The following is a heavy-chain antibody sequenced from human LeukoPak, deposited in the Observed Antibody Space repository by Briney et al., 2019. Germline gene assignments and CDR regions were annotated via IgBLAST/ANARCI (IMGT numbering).Heavy chain of an antibody. CDR1: GFTVSSNY. Sequence: GGSLRLSCAASGFTVSSNYMSWVRQAPGKGLEWVSVIYSGGSTYYADSVKGRFTISRGNSKNTLYLQMNSLRAEDTAVYYCATQWELNTKLTDYWGQGTLVTVSS. CDR3: ATQWELNTKLTDY. D-gene: IGHD1-26*01. J-gene: IGHJ4*02. V-gene: IGHV3-53*01. CDR2: IYSGGST.